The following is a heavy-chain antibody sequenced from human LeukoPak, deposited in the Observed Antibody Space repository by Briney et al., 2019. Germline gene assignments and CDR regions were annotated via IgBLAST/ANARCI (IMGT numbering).Heavy chain of an antibody. V-gene: IGHV4-31*03. J-gene: IGHJ6*02. CDR1: GGSISSGGYY. CDR2: IYYSGST. Sequence: PSETLSLTCTVSGGSISSGGYYWSWIRQHPGTGLEWLGYIYYSGSTYYNPSLKSRVTISVDTSKNQFSLKLSSVTAADTAVYYCARVLMSYDFWSGTLGYYGMDVWGQGTTVTVSS. CDR3: ARVLMSYDFWSGTLGYYGMDV. D-gene: IGHD3-3*01.